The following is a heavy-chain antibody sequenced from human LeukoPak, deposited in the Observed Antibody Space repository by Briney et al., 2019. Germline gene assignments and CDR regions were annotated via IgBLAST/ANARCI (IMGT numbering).Heavy chain of an antibody. CDR2: MNPNSGNT. D-gene: IGHD2-15*01. Sequence: AASVKVSCKASGYTFTSYDINWVRQATGQGLEWMGWMNPNSGNTGYAQKFQGRVTMTRNTSISTAYMELSSLRSEDTAVYYCAIQSSGGSWLYFDYRGQGTLVTVSS. CDR3: AIQSSGGSWLYFDY. J-gene: IGHJ4*02. CDR1: GYTFTSYD. V-gene: IGHV1-8*01.